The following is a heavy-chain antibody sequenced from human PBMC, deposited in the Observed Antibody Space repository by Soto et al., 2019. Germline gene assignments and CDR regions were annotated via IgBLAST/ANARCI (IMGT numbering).Heavy chain of an antibody. Sequence: QVQLVQSGAEVKTPGSSLKVSCKVSGSRFSNYVISWVRQAPGHGLAWLGRIIPIFNSTKNAQNFQGRVTITADKSTSTASLELSSLRSDDTAVYYCAREGRGKKAGYNGLVSLGYWGQGTLVTVSS. V-gene: IGHV1-69*06. CDR3: AREGRGKKAGYNGLVSLGY. D-gene: IGHD2-2*02. CDR1: GSRFSNYV. CDR2: IIPIFNST. J-gene: IGHJ4*02.